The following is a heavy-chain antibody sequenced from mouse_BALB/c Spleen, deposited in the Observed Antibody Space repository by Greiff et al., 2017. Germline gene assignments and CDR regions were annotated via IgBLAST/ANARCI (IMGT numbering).Heavy chain of an antibody. D-gene: IGHD2-4*01. CDR2: IYPGDGDT. Sequence: VQLQQSGAELVRPGSSVKISCKASGYAFSSYWMNWVKQRPGQGLAWIGQIYPGDGDTNYNGKFKGKATLTADKSSSTAYMQLSSLTSEDSAVYFCARGDYEPNFDCWGQGATLTVSS. V-gene: IGHV1-80*01. J-gene: IGHJ2*01. CDR3: ARGDYEPNFDC. CDR1: GYAFSSYW.